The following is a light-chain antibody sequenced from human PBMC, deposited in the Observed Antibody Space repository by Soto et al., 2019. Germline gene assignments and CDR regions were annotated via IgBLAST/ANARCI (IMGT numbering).Light chain of an antibody. CDR2: KAS. J-gene: IGKJ1*01. V-gene: IGKV1-5*03. CDR1: QSIRSW. CDR3: QQYNSYRRT. Sequence: DIQMTQSPSTLSASVGDRVTITCRASQSIRSWLAWYQQKPGKAPKLLIYKASSLESGVPSRFSGSGSGTEYTHTISSLQPDDFAAYYCQQYNSYRRTFGQGTKVEIK.